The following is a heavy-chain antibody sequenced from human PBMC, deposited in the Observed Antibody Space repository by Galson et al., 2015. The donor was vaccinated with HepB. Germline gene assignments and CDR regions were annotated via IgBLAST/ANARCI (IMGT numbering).Heavy chain of an antibody. CDR3: ARDHTGTHSDYGVDV. CDR1: GFTFSAYY. V-gene: IGHV3-30-3*01. Sequence: SLRLSCAASGFTFSAYYFHWVRQAPGKGLEWVAVISYDGGNKYYADSVKGRFTISRDNSKNTLYLEMHSLRLEDTAVYYCARDHTGTHSDYGVDVWGLGTTVIVSS. J-gene: IGHJ6*02. CDR2: ISYDGGNK. D-gene: IGHD1-7*01.